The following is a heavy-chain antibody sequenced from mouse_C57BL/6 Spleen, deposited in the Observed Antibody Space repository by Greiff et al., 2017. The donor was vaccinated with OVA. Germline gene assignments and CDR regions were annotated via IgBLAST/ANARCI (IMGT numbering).Heavy chain of an antibody. J-gene: IGHJ2*01. Sequence: VQLQQSGPELVKPGASVKLSCKASGYTFTDYYMDWVKQSHGKSLEWIGDINPNNGGTIYNQKFKGKATLTVDTPSSTAYMPLSSLTSEETAVYDCARGGGSSGYLNYFDYWGQGTTLTVSS. CDR3: ARGGGSSGYLNYFDY. CDR2: INPNNGGT. V-gene: IGHV1-18*01. CDR1: GYTFTDYY. D-gene: IGHD3-2*02.